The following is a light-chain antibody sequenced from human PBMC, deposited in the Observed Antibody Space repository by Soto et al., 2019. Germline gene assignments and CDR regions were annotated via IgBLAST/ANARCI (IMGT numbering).Light chain of an antibody. CDR1: QTVSSN. J-gene: IGKJ3*01. CDR3: QQYNDWPPFT. Sequence: EIVMTQSPATLSVSPGERATLSCRASQTVSSNLAWYQQKPGQAPRLLIHSASTRAAGIPARFSGSGSGTEFTLTISSLQSEDFAGYYCQQYNDWPPFTVGPGTRVDIK. V-gene: IGKV3-15*01. CDR2: SAS.